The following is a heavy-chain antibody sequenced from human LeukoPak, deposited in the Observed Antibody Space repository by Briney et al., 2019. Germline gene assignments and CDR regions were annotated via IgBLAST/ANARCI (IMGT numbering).Heavy chain of an antibody. CDR3: ARVEVGDYVWGSYRL. D-gene: IGHD3-16*02. J-gene: IGHJ4*02. Sequence: ASVKVSCKASGYTFTSYYMHWVRQAPGQGLEWMGIINPSGGSTSYAQKFQGRVTMTRDTSTSTVYMELSSLRSEDTAVYYCARVEVGDYVWGSYRLWGQGTLVTVSS. V-gene: IGHV1-46*01. CDR2: INPSGGST. CDR1: GYTFTSYY.